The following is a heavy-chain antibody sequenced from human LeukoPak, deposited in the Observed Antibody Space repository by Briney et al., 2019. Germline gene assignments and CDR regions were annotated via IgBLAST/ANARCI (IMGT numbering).Heavy chain of an antibody. CDR1: GGTFSSYA. Sequence: SVKVSCKASGGTFSSYAISWVRQAPGQGLEWMGGIIPIFGTANYAQKFQGRVTITADESTSTAYMELSGLRSEDTAVYYCARGQETGTKYYFDYWGQGTLVTVSS. V-gene: IGHV1-69*13. CDR3: ARGQETGTKYYFDY. D-gene: IGHD1-7*01. J-gene: IGHJ4*02. CDR2: IIPIFGTA.